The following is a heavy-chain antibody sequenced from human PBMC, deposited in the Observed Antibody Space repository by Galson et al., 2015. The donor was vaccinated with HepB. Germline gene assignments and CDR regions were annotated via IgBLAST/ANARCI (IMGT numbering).Heavy chain of an antibody. D-gene: IGHD2-15*01. V-gene: IGHV3-23*01. CDR2: ISGSGGGT. CDR1: GFTFINYA. J-gene: IGHJ6*02. CDR3: ATDLGVEAATEGMDV. Sequence: SLRLSCAASGFTFINYAMSWVRQAPGKGLEWVSNISGSGGGTYYADSVKGRFTVSRDNSKSTLYLQMNSLRADDTAKYYCATDLGVEAATEGMDVWGQGTTVTVSS.